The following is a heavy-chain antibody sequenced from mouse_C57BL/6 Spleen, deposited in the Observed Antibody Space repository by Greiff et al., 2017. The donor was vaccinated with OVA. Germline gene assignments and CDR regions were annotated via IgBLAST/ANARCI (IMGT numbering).Heavy chain of an antibody. J-gene: IGHJ3*01. CDR3: ARENYGSSYEFAY. Sequence: QVQLKHSGAELVKPGASVKISCKASGYAFSSYWMNWVKQRPGKGLEWIGQIYPGDGDTNYNGKFKGKATLTADKSSSTAYMQLSSLTSEDSAVYFCARENYGSSYEFAYWGQGTLVTVSA. CDR1: GYAFSSYW. V-gene: IGHV1-80*01. D-gene: IGHD1-1*01. CDR2: IYPGDGDT.